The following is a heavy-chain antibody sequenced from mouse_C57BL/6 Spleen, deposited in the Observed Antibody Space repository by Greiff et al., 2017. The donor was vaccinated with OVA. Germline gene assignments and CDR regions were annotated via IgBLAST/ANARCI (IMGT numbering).Heavy chain of an antibody. J-gene: IGHJ2*01. CDR1: GFNIKDDY. Sequence: EVKLLESGAELVRPGASVKLSCTASGFNIKDDYMHWVKQRPEQGLEWIGWIDPENGDTEYASKFQGKATITADTSSNTAYLQLSSLTSADTAVYYCTTPTMGWAQGPPLTVSS. CDR3: TTPTMG. CDR2: IDPENGDT. V-gene: IGHV14-4*01. D-gene: IGHD2-3*01.